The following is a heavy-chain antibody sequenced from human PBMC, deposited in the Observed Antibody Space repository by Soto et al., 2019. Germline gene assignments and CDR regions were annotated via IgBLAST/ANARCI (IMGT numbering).Heavy chain of an antibody. V-gene: IGHV3-21*01. J-gene: IGHJ4*02. CDR1: GVTFSSYS. CDR3: ASHPRDSSGYWYYFDY. D-gene: IGHD3-22*01. Sequence: PGGSLRLSCAASGVTFSSYSRNWVRQAPGKGLEWVSSISSSSSYIYYADSVKGRFTISRDNAKNSLYLQMNSLRAEDTAVYYCASHPRDSSGYWYYFDYWGQGTLVTVSS. CDR2: ISSSSSYI.